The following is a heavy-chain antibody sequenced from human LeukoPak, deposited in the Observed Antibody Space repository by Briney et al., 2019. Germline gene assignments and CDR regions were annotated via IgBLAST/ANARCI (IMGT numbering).Heavy chain of an antibody. CDR1: AGSSSGYY. D-gene: IGHD3-9*01. Sequence: PSETLSLTCAVYAGSSSGYYCSWIRHPPEKGLEWIGEINNSGSTNYNPSLKSRVSLSLDTSKNQFSMKLSSVTAADTAVYYCARGGGNLFPYFDPKYYYYMDVWGKGTTVTVSS. V-gene: IGHV4-34*01. CDR3: ARGGGNLFPYFDPKYYYYMDV. CDR2: INNSGST. J-gene: IGHJ6*03.